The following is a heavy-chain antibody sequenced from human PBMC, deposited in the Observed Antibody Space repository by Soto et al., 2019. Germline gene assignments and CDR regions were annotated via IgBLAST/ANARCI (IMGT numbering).Heavy chain of an antibody. CDR2: INPNSGGT. CDR1: GYTFTGYY. CDR3: ARGVVVTAKYYYYYYGMDV. J-gene: IGHJ6*02. V-gene: IGHV1-2*02. Sequence: ASVKVSCKASGYTFTGYYMHWVRQAPGQGLEWMGWINPNSGGTNYAQKFQGRVTMTRYTSISTAYMELSRLRSDDTAVYYCARGVVVTAKYYYYYYGMDVWGQGTTVTVSS. D-gene: IGHD2-21*02.